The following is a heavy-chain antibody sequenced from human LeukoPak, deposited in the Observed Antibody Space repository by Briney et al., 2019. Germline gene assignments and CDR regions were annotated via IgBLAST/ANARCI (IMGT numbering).Heavy chain of an antibody. V-gene: IGHV4-34*01. CDR3: ARYLTDDAFDI. D-gene: IGHD3-9*01. CDR2: INHSGST. Sequence: PSETLSLTCAVSGGSFSGYYWSWIRQPPGKGLEWIAEINHSGSTNYNPSLKSRVTISVDTSKNKFSLQLSSVTAADTAVYYCARYLTDDAFDIWGQGTMVTVSS. J-gene: IGHJ3*02. CDR1: GGSFSGYY.